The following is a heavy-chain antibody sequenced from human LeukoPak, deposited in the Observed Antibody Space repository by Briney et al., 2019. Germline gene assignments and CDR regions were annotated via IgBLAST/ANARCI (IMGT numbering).Heavy chain of an antibody. CDR2: IIPIFGTA. CDR1: GGTFSSYA. Sequence: SVKVSCKASGGTFSSYAISWVRQAPGQGPEWMGGIIPIFGTANYAQKFQGRVTITADESTSTAYMELSSLRSEDTAVYYCARTYSSGWYAYNWFDPWGQGTLVTASS. D-gene: IGHD6-19*01. V-gene: IGHV1-69*01. CDR3: ARTYSSGWYAYNWFDP. J-gene: IGHJ5*02.